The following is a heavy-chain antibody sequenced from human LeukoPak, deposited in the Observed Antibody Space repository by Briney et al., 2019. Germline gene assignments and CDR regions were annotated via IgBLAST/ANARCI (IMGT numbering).Heavy chain of an antibody. CDR1: GFTFSNYA. CDR3: AKGWYSSSWYGISRFDY. V-gene: IGHV3-30*02. J-gene: IGHJ4*02. Sequence: QPGGSLRLSCAASGFTFSNYAMHWVRQAPGKGLEWVAFLRYDGSDKYYADSVKGRFTISRDNSKNTLYLQMNSLRTEDTALYYCAKGWYSSSWYGISRFDYWGQGTLVTVSS. D-gene: IGHD6-13*01. CDR2: LRYDGSDK.